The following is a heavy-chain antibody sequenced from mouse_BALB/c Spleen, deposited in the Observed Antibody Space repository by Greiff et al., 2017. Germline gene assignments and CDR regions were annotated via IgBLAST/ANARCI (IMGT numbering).Heavy chain of an antibody. V-gene: IGHV5-9-4*01. CDR2: ISSGGSYT. D-gene: IGHD2-10*02. CDR1: GFTFSSYA. CDR3: AREYGKENYYAMDY. J-gene: IGHJ4*01. Sequence: EVQVVESGGGLVKPGGSLKLSCAASGFTFSSYAMSWVRQSPEKRLEWVAEISSGGSYTYYPDTVTGRFTISRDNAKNTLYLEMSSLRSEDTAMYYCAREYGKENYYAMDYWGQGTSVTVSS.